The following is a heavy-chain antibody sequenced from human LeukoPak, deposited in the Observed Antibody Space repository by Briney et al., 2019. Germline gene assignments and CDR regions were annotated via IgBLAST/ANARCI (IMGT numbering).Heavy chain of an antibody. CDR3: ARGRGYYDILTCYFPFGY. J-gene: IGHJ4*02. Sequence: PSETLSLTYAVYGGSFSGYYWSWIRQPPGKGLEWVGEINHSGSTNYNPSLKSRVTISVDTSKNQFSLKLSSVTAADTAVYYCARGRGYYDILTCYFPFGYWGQGTLVTVSS. V-gene: IGHV4-34*01. CDR1: GGSFSGYY. D-gene: IGHD3-9*01. CDR2: INHSGST.